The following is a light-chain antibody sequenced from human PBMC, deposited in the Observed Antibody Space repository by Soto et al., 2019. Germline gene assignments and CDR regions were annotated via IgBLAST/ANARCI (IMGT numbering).Light chain of an antibody. CDR1: QGIANE. J-gene: IGKJ1*01. CDR2: VAS. Sequence: AIQMTQSPSSLSASVGDRVTITCRASQGIANELGWYQQKPGKAPKLLINVASTLQSGVSSRFSGSGSGTDFTLTISSLQPEDSATYYCLQDHTYPWTFGQGTKVDIK. CDR3: LQDHTYPWT. V-gene: IGKV1-6*01.